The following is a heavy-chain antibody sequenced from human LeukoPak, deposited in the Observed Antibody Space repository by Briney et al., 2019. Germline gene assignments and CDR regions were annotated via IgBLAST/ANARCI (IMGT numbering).Heavy chain of an antibody. CDR2: IYYSGST. D-gene: IGHD5-24*01. V-gene: IGHV4-39*07. J-gene: IGHJ4*02. Sequence: SETLSLTCTVSGGSISSSSYYWGWIRQPPGKGLEWIGSIYYSGSTYYNPSLKSRVTISVDTSKNQFSLKLSSVTAADTAVYYCAGDLIGDQRWLQSLYYFDYWGQGTLVTVSS. CDR1: GGSISSSSYY. CDR3: AGDLIGDQRWLQSLYYFDY.